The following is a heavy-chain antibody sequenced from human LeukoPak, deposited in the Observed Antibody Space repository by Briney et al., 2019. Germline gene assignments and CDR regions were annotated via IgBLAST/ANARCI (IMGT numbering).Heavy chain of an antibody. V-gene: IGHV1-2*02. CDR2: INPNSGGT. Sequence: ASVKVSCKASGYTFTGYYMHWVRQAPGQGLEWMGWINPNSGGTNYAQKFQGRVTMTRDTSISTAYMELSRLRSDDTAVYYCARDETSWYNWFDPWGQGTLVTVSS. J-gene: IGHJ5*02. D-gene: IGHD6-13*01. CDR3: ARDETSWYNWFDP. CDR1: GYTFTGYY.